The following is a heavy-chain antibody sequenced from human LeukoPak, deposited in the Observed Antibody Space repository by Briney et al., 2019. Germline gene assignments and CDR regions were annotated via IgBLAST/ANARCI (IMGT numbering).Heavy chain of an antibody. D-gene: IGHD3-22*01. Sequence: SETLPLTCTVSGGSISSYYWSWIRQPAGKGLEWIGRIYTSRSTNYNPSLKSRVAMPVDTSKNQSSLKLSSVTAADTAVYYCARATYYYDSSGPLLGPWGQGTLVTVSS. CDR2: IYTSRST. CDR1: GGSISSYY. J-gene: IGHJ5*02. V-gene: IGHV4-4*07. CDR3: ARATYYYDSSGPLLGP.